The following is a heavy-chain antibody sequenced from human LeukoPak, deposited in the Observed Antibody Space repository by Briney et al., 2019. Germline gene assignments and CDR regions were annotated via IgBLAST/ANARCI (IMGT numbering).Heavy chain of an antibody. J-gene: IGHJ5*02. Sequence: SETLSLTCTVSGGSISSYYWSWIRQPPGKGLEWIGYIYYSGSTNYNPSLKSRVTISVDASKNQFSLKLSSVTAADTAMYYCARQAYTDFWNAFPFDPWGQGTLVTVSS. D-gene: IGHD3-3*01. CDR1: GGSISSYY. CDR3: ARQAYTDFWNAFPFDP. V-gene: IGHV4-59*08. CDR2: IYYSGST.